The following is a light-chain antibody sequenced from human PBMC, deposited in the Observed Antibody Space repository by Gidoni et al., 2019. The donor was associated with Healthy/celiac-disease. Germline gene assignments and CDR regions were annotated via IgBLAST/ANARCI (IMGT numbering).Light chain of an antibody. J-gene: IGKJ1*01. V-gene: IGKV3-20*01. Sequence: RASQSVSSSYLAWYQQKPGQAPRLLIYGASSRATGIPDRFSGSGSGTDFTLTIGRLEPEDFAVYYCQQYGSSPWTFGQGTKVEIK. CDR2: GAS. CDR3: QQYGSSPWT. CDR1: QSVSSSY.